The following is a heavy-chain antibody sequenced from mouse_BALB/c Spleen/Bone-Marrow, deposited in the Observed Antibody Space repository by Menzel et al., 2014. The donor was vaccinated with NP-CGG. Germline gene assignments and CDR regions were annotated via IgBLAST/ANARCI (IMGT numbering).Heavy chain of an antibody. J-gene: IGHJ4*01. CDR3: ARGRTRGYTMDY. V-gene: IGHV5-6-5*01. CDR1: GFTFSSYA. CDR2: ISSGSST. Sequence: EVQLVESGGGLVKPGGSLKLSCAASGFTFSSYAMSWVRQTPEKRLEWVASISSGSSTYYPDSVKGRFTISRDNARNILCLQMSSLRSEDTAMYYCARGRTRGYTMDYWGQGTSVTVSS.